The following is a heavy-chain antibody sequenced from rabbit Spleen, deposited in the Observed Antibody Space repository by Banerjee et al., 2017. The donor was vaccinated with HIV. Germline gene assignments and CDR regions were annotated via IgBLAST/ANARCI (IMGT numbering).Heavy chain of an antibody. D-gene: IGHD7-1*01. CDR2: IDPVFGIT. CDR3: ARDTTGGDWSLDL. J-gene: IGHJ6*01. CDR1: GFDFSGYG. V-gene: IGHV1S47*01. Sequence: QEQLKESGGGLVTPGGTLKLSCKASGFDFSGYGMSWVRQAPGKGLEWIGYIDPVFGITYYANWVNGRFSISRENAQNTVFLQMTSLTAADTATYFCARDTTGGDWSLDLWGPGTLVTVS.